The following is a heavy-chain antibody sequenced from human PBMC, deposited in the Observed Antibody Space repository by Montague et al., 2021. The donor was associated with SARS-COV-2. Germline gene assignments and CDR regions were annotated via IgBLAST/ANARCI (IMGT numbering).Heavy chain of an antibody. CDR2: ISSSSTTI. Sequence: SLRLSCAASGFTFSSYSMNWVRQAPGKGLEWVSYISSSSTTIYYADSAKGRFTISRDNAKNSPYLQVNSLRAEDTVVYYCARGGNLWDSSGYYREGYFYGMDVWGQGTTVTVSS. CDR1: GFTFSSYS. D-gene: IGHD3-22*01. CDR3: ARGGNLWDSSGYYREGYFYGMDV. V-gene: IGHV3-48*04. J-gene: IGHJ6*02.